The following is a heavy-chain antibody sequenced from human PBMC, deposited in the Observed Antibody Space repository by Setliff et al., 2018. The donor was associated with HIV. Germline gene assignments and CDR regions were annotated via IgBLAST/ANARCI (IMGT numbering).Heavy chain of an antibody. CDR2: ISYDGSNK. CDR3: ASSGSGSYINWFGP. V-gene: IGHV3-30*01. J-gene: IGHJ5*02. CDR1: GFTFSSYA. D-gene: IGHD3-10*01. Sequence: GGSLRLSCAASGFTFSSYAMSWVRQAPGKGLEWVAVISYDGSNKYYADSVKGRFTISRDNSKNTLYLQMNSLRAEDTAVYYCASSGSGSYINWFGPWGQGTLVTVSS.